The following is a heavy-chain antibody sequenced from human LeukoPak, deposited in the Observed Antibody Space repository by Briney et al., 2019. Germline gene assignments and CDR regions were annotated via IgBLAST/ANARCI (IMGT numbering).Heavy chain of an antibody. CDR1: GYTLTSYY. Sequence: ASVKVSCKVSGYTLTSYYMHWVRQAPGQGVEWMVIINPSGGSTSSAQKFQGRVTMTRDTSTSTVYMELSSLRSEDTAVYYCAREWVSGYYYGMDVWGQGTTVTVSS. CDR3: AREWVSGYYYGMDV. V-gene: IGHV1-46*01. D-gene: IGHD1-26*01. CDR2: INPSGGST. J-gene: IGHJ6*02.